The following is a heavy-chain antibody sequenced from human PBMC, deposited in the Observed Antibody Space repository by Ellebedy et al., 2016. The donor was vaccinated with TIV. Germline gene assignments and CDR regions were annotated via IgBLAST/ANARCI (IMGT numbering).Heavy chain of an antibody. CDR1: GFTFSSYW. D-gene: IGHD1-7*01. CDR3: ARGGNWNYVQIGY. Sequence: GGSLRLSXAASGFTFSSYWMHWVRQAPGKGLVWVSHMNSDGSDTNYADSVKGRFTISRDNAKNTVYLQMKSLRAEDTAVYYCARGGNWNYVQIGYWGQGTLVTVSS. J-gene: IGHJ4*02. CDR2: MNSDGSDT. V-gene: IGHV3-74*01.